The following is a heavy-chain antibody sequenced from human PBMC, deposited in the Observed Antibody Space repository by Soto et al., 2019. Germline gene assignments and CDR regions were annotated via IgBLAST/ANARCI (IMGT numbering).Heavy chain of an antibody. V-gene: IGHV5-51*01. J-gene: IGHJ3*02. CDR2: IYPGDSDA. CDR3: ARQGDMAPTPAAAFAI. Sequence: WVAGVRQMNGKGLEWMGIIYPGDSDARYSPSFAGQVTISVDKSITTAYLHWSSLEASDSAVYYCARQGDMAPTPAAAFAIWGQRTSVPVFS. D-gene: IGHD3-10*01. CDR1: W.